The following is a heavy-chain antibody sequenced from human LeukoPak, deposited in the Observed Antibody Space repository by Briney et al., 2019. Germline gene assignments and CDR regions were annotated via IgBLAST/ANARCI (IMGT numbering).Heavy chain of an antibody. CDR3: ARGNAYDSSGYSPDY. CDR2: ISSSSSYI. V-gene: IGHV3-21*06. CDR1: GGSFSGYF. D-gene: IGHD3-22*01. J-gene: IGHJ4*02. Sequence: ETLSLTCAVYGGSFSGYFWNWIRQAPGKGLEWVSSISSSSSYIYYADSVKGRFTFSRDNAKNSLYLQMNSLRAEDTAVYYCARGNAYDSSGYSPDYWGQGTLVTVSS.